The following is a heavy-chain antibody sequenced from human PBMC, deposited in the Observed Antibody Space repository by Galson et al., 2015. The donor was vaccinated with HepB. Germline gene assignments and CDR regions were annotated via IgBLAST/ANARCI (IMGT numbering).Heavy chain of an antibody. J-gene: IGHJ4*02. CDR1: GFTFSNFA. V-gene: IGHV3-23*01. D-gene: IGHD3-10*01. CDR3: AINHSTLLTPDDY. CDR2: INGGGATT. Sequence: SLRLSCAASGFTFSNFAMSWVRQAPGKGLEWVSGINGGGATTYYADSVKGRFTISRDNSKNTLYLLMNSLRADDTAVYSCAINHSTLLTPDDYWGQGTLGTVSS.